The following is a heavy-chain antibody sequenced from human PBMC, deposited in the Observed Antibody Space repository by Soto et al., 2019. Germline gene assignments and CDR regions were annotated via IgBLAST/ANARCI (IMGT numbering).Heavy chain of an antibody. CDR3: ARSDCTSTSCYVVWFDP. V-gene: IGHV3-21*01. Sequence: EVQLVESGGGLVKPGGSLRLSCAASGFSFSNYGMNWVRQAPGKGLEWVSSISSSSSYISYADSVKGRFTISRDNAKNSVYLQMNSLGAGDTAVYYCARSDCTSTSCYVVWFDPWGQGTLVTVSS. J-gene: IGHJ5*02. CDR1: GFSFSNYG. D-gene: IGHD2-2*01. CDR2: ISSSSSYI.